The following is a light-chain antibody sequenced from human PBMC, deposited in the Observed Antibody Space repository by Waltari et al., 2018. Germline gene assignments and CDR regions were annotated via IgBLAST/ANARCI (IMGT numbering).Light chain of an antibody. Sequence: DIQLTQSPSTLSAPVEDRATFPCRASQDIGTWLAWYQQKPGKAPKLLLYKASRLQSGVPSRFSGRGSGTEFTLTISSLQPEDFATFYCQQFDTYPWTFGQGTKVDIK. CDR3: QQFDTYPWT. CDR2: KAS. CDR1: QDIGTW. J-gene: IGKJ1*01. V-gene: IGKV1-5*03.